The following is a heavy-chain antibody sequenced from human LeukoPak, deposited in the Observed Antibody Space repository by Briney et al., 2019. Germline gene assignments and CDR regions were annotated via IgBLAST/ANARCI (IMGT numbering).Heavy chain of an antibody. CDR1: GFTFSSYG. CDR3: AKDPDYYDSSGSGD. Sequence: PGRSLRLSCAASGFTFSSYGMHWVRQAPGKGLEWVAVISYDGSNKYYADSVKGRFTISRDNSKNTLYLQMNRLRAEDTAVYYCAKDPDYYDSSGSGDWGQGTLVTVSS. J-gene: IGHJ4*02. CDR2: ISYDGSNK. V-gene: IGHV3-30*18. D-gene: IGHD3-22*01.